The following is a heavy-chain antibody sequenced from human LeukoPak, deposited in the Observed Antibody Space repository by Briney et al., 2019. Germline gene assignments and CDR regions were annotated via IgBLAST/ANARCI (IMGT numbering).Heavy chain of an antibody. Sequence: GWTLRLTSAACGVTFSSYALRWVRHATNKGLEWVAVISYDGSNKYYADSVNGRFTISRDNSKNTLYLQMNSLRAEDTAVYYCARDNLFDYFDYWGQGTLVTVSS. D-gene: IGHD3-3*01. CDR1: GVTFSSYA. J-gene: IGHJ4*02. CDR3: ARDNLFDYFDY. V-gene: IGHV3-30-3*01. CDR2: ISYDGSNK.